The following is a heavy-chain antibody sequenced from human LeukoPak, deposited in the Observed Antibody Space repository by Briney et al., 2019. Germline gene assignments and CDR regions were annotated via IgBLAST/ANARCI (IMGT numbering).Heavy chain of an antibody. J-gene: IGHJ3*02. CDR2: IYYSGST. CDR1: GGSISSYY. CDR3: ARVIAVAGAFNAFDI. V-gene: IGHV4-59*01. D-gene: IGHD6-19*01. Sequence: PSETLSLTCTVSGGSISSYYWSWIRQPPGKGLEWIGYIYYSGSTNYNPSLKSRVTISVDTSKNQFSLKLSSVTAADTAVYYCARVIAVAGAFNAFDIWGQRTMVTVSS.